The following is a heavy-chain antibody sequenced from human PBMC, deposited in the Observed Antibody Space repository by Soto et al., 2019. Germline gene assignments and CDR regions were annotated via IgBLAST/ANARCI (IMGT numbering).Heavy chain of an antibody. J-gene: IGHJ4*02. CDR3: ARNPSPIAVADY. D-gene: IGHD6-19*01. CDR1: GGSFSGYY. CDR2: TNHSGST. Sequence: PSETLSLTCAVYGGSFSGYYWSWIRQPPGKGLEWIGETNHSGSTNYNPPLKSRVTISVDTSKNQFSLKLSSVTAADTAVYYCARNPSPIAVADYWGQGTLVTVSS. V-gene: IGHV4-34*01.